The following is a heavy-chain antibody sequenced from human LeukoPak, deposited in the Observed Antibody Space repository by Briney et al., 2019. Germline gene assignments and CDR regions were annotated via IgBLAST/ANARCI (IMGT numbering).Heavy chain of an antibody. CDR1: GGSISSSNYY. CDR3: ARHAHSGDFYTTSYYYYYIDV. J-gene: IGHJ6*03. D-gene: IGHD3-10*01. CDR2: NYYGGST. V-gene: IGHV4-39*01. Sequence: PSETLSLTCTVSGGSISSSNYYWGWIRQPPGKGLEWIGSNYYGGSTYSNPSLKSRVTISVDTSKNQFSLKLTSVTAADTAVFFYARHAHSGDFYTTSYYYYYIDVWGKRTTVTVSS.